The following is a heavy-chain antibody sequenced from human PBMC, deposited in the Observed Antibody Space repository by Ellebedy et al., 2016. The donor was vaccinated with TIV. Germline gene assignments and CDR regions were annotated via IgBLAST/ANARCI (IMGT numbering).Heavy chain of an antibody. CDR1: GFTFSSFA. Sequence: PGGSLRLSCAASGFTFSSFAMHWVRQAPGKGLEWLSVISGGGDSTYHADSVKGRFTITRDNSKNTVYLQMNRLRAEDTAVYYCAKGTSSGFNYDRVGSEYWGQGTLVTVSS. CDR3: AKGTSSGFNYDRVGSEY. CDR2: ISGGGDST. J-gene: IGHJ4*02. V-gene: IGHV3-23*01. D-gene: IGHD3-22*01.